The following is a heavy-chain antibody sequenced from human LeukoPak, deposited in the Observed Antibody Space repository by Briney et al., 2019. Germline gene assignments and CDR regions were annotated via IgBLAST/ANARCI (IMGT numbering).Heavy chain of an antibody. V-gene: IGHV3-23*01. CDR3: GKTTVGYSSGQKPAWPVDY. J-gene: IGHJ4*02. CDR2: IFGSGGSP. D-gene: IGHD5-18*01. Sequence: GGSLRLSCEASGFTFGSHAMYWVRQAPGKGLEWVAGIFGSGGSPHYADPVKGRFTISRDNSRNTVYVQINSLRAEDTAVYYCGKTTVGYSSGQKPAWPVDYWGQGTLVTVSS. CDR1: GFTFGSHA.